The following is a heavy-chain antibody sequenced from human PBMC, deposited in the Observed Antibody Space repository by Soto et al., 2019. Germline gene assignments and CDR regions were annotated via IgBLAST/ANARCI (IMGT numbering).Heavy chain of an antibody. D-gene: IGHD1-1*01. CDR1: GGSISSYY. Sequence: SETLSLTCTVSGGSISSYYWSWIRQPPGKGLEWIGYIYYSGSTNYNPSLKSRVTISVDTSKNQFSLKLSSVTAADTAVYYCATGPERIDYWGQGTLVTVSS. J-gene: IGHJ4*02. CDR2: IYYSGST. CDR3: ATGPERIDY. V-gene: IGHV4-59*01.